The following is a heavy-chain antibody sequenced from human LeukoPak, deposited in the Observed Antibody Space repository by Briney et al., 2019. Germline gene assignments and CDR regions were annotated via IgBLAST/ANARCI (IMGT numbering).Heavy chain of an antibody. J-gene: IGHJ4*02. Sequence: SETLSLTCTVSGGSISGYYWSWIRQPPGKGLEWIGYIYYSGSTNYNPSLKSRVTISVDTSKNQFSLKLSSVTAADTAVYYCARYSSGWYGGGYYFDYWGQGTLVTVSS. V-gene: IGHV4-59*08. CDR2: IYYSGST. CDR1: GGSISGYY. CDR3: ARYSSGWYGGGYYFDY. D-gene: IGHD6-19*01.